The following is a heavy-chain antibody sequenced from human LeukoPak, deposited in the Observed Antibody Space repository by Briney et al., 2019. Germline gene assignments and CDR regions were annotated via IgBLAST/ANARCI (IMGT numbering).Heavy chain of an antibody. J-gene: IGHJ4*02. CDR1: GFTVSTNY. Sequence: GGSLRLSSAASGFTVSTNYMSWVRQAPGKGLEWVSVISSGGTPYYADSVKGRFTISRDSSENTLYLQMHSLRAEDTAVYYCARGGAGYAFDYWGQGTLVTVSS. D-gene: IGHD5-12*01. CDR2: ISSGGTP. V-gene: IGHV3-66*02. CDR3: ARGGAGYAFDY.